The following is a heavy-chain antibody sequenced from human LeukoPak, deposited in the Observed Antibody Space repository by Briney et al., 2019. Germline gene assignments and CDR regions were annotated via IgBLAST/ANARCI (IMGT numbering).Heavy chain of an antibody. V-gene: IGHV3-30*04. Sequence: PGGSLRLSCAASGFTFSSYAMHWVRQAPGKGLEWVAVISYDGSNKYYADSVKGRFTISRDNSKNTLYLQMNSLRAEDTAVYYCAREKYSSGWDGDYWGQGTLVTVSS. CDR2: ISYDGSNK. CDR3: AREKYSSGWDGDY. CDR1: GFTFSSYA. D-gene: IGHD6-19*01. J-gene: IGHJ4*02.